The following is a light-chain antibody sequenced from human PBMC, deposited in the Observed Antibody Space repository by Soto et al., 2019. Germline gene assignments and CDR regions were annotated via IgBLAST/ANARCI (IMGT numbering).Light chain of an antibody. CDR2: DVS. CDR3: SSYTRSSTL. Sequence: QSALTQPASVSGSPGQSITISCTGTSSDVGGYDYVSWYQQHPGKAPKLMIYDVSNRPSGVSSRFSGSKSGNTASLTISGLQAEDEADYYCSSYTRSSTLFVGGTKLTVL. CDR1: SSDVGGYDY. V-gene: IGLV2-14*03. J-gene: IGLJ2*01.